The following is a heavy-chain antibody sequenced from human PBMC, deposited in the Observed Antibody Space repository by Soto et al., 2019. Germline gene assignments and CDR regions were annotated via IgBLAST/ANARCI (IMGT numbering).Heavy chain of an antibody. Sequence: SETLSLTCTVSGGSISTYYWDWIRQPPGKELEWIGYTHYSGNTNYHPSLRSRVTISLDTSRNQFSLKLSSVTAADTAIYYCARHTVTIRAGFDYWGQGALVTVSS. CDR3: ARHTVTIRAGFDY. J-gene: IGHJ4*02. CDR1: GGSISTYY. D-gene: IGHD4-17*01. V-gene: IGHV4-59*01. CDR2: THYSGNT.